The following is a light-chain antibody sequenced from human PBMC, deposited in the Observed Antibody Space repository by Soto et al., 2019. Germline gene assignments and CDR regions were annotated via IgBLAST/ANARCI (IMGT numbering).Light chain of an antibody. J-gene: IGKJ1*01. Sequence: DIQMTQSPSTLSASVGDRVTITCRASQSISSWLAWYQQKPGKAPKLLIYDASSLESGVQSRFSGSGSGTEFTLTIRSLQPDDFATYYCQQYNSYWTFGQGTKVDIK. CDR2: DAS. CDR3: QQYNSYWT. V-gene: IGKV1-5*01. CDR1: QSISSW.